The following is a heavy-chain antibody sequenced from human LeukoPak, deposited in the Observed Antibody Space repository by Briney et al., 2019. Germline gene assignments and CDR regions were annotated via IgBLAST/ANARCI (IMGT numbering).Heavy chain of an antibody. CDR1: GGSISSYY. CDR3: ARGLRSGAAAGIFDP. D-gene: IGHD6-13*01. J-gene: IGHJ5*02. CDR2: IYTSGST. V-gene: IGHV4-4*07. Sequence: SETLSLTCTVPGGSISSYYWSWIRQPAGKGLEWVGRIYTSGSTNYNPSFQSRVTMSVDTSKNQFSLKLSPVTAADTAVYYCARGLRSGAAAGIFDPWGQGTLVTVSS.